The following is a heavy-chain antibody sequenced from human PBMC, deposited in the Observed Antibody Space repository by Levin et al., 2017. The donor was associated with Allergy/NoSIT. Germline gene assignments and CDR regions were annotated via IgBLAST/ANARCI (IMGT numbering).Heavy chain of an antibody. CDR3: AKAHLGYSYGYGLDY. J-gene: IGHJ4*02. CDR1: GFTFDDYA. V-gene: IGHV3-43D*03. D-gene: IGHD5-18*01. Sequence: GGSLRLSCAASGFTFDDYAMHWVRQAPGKGLEWVSLISWDGGSTYYADSVKGRFTISRDNSKNSLYLQMNSLRAEDTALYYCAKAHLGYSYGYGLDYWGQGTLVTVSS. CDR2: ISWDGGST.